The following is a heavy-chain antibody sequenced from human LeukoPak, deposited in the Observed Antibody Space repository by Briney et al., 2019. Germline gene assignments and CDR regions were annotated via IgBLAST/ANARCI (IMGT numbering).Heavy chain of an antibody. CDR3: ARLLSDYFDH. V-gene: IGHV4-59*08. D-gene: IGHD3-10*01. J-gene: IGHJ4*02. CDR2: IHYSGST. CDR1: GGSISDYY. Sequence: SETLSLTCTVSGGSISDYYYSWIRQPPGKGLEWIGYIHYSGSTNYNPSLKSRVTIAIDTSKNQFSLKLSSVTAADTAVYYCARLLSDYFDHWGQGTLVTVSS.